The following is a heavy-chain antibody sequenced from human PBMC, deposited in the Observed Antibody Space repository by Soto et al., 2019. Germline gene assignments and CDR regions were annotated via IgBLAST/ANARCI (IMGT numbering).Heavy chain of an antibody. V-gene: IGHV3-21*01. D-gene: IGHD2-8*01. J-gene: IGHJ6*03. CDR3: ARDWPQVYAFDYYYMDV. CDR2: ISSSSSYI. CDR1: GFTFSSYS. Sequence: GGSLRLSCAASGFTFSSYSMNWVRQAPGKGLEWVSSISSSSSYIYYADSVNGRFTISRDNAKNSLYLQMNSLRAEDTAVYYWARDWPQVYAFDYYYMDVWGKGTTVTVSS.